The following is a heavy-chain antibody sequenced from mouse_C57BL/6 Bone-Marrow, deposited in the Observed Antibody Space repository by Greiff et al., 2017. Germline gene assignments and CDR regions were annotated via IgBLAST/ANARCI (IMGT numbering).Heavy chain of an antibody. CDR3: ARECNY. CDR1: GYTFTDYY. V-gene: IGHV1-26*01. CDR2: INPNNGGT. Sequence: EVKLQQSGPELVKPGASVKISCKASGYTFTDYYMNWVKQSHGKSLEWIGDINPNNGGTSYNQKFKCKATLTVDKSSSTAYMELRSLTSEDSAVYYCARECNYGGQGTSVTVSS. J-gene: IGHJ4*01.